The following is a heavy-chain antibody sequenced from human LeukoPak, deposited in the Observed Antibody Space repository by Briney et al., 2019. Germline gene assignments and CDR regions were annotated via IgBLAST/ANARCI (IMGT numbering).Heavy chain of an antibody. D-gene: IGHD4-23*01. V-gene: IGHV4-59*01. CDR3: ARVTVGWFDP. CDR1: GVSISSYY. J-gene: IGHJ5*02. CDR2: IYYSGST. Sequence: KPSETLSLTCTVSGVSISSYYWSWIRQPPGKGLEWIGYIYYSGSTNYNPSLKSRVTISVDTSKNQFSLKLSSVTAADTAVYYCARVTVGWFDPWGQGTLVTVSS.